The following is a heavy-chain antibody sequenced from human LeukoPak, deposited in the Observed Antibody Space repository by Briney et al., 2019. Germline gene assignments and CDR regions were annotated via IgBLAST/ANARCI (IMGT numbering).Heavy chain of an antibody. CDR2: IYYSGST. Sequence: SETLSLTCTVSGGSISSGGYYWSWIRQHPGKGLEWIGYIYYSGSTYYNPSLKSRVTISIDASKNQFSLKLSSVTAADTAVYYCARAGYDSSGYSTYYFDYWGQGTLVTVSS. CDR3: ARAGYDSSGYSTYYFDY. V-gene: IGHV4-31*03. CDR1: GGSISSGGYY. D-gene: IGHD3-22*01. J-gene: IGHJ4*02.